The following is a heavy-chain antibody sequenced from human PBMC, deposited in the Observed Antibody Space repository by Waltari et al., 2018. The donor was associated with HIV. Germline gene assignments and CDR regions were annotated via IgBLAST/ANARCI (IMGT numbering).Heavy chain of an antibody. Sequence: EVQLVASGGGLVQPGASLRLSCPSHGFPFSHYAMTWVSQAPGKGLEWVSGIRGSGGSTKYADSVKGRFTISRDNSKNTLYLQMNSLRAEDTAVYYCAKGLFSGNDYWGQGTLVTVSS. J-gene: IGHJ4*02. CDR1: GFPFSHYA. CDR3: AKGLFSGNDY. CDR2: IRGSGGST. V-gene: IGHV3-23*04. D-gene: IGHD6-13*01.